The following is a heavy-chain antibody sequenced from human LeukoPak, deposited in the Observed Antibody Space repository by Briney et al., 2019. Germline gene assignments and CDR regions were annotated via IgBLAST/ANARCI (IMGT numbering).Heavy chain of an antibody. J-gene: IGHJ4*02. CDR2: ISGSGGSI. D-gene: IGHD6-6*01. CDR3: AKALLTYSSSSDY. Sequence: GGSLRLSCAASGFTFSSYAMSWVRQAPGKGLEWVSTISGSGGSIYYADSVKGRFTISRDNSKNTLYLQMNSLRAEDTAVYYCAKALLTYSSSSDYWGQGTLVTVSS. CDR1: GFTFSSYA. V-gene: IGHV3-23*01.